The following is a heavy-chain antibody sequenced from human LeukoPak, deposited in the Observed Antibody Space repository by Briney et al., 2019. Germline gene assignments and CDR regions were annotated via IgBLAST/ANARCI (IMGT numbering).Heavy chain of an antibody. J-gene: IGHJ6*03. CDR3: ASTNYDFWSGYGYYYYYYMDV. Sequence: SETLSLTCTVSGGSISSYYWSWIRQPPGKGLECIGYIYYSGSTNYNPSLKSRVTISVDTSKNQFSLKLSSVTAADTAVYYCASTNYDFWSGYGYYYYYYMDVWGKGTTVTVSS. V-gene: IGHV4-59*01. CDR2: IYYSGST. CDR1: GGSISSYY. D-gene: IGHD3-3*01.